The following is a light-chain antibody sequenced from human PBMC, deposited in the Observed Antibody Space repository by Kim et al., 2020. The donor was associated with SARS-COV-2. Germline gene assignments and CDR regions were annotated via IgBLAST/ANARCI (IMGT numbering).Light chain of an antibody. V-gene: IGKV1-13*02. CDR3: QQSNSYPIT. CDR2: DAS. J-gene: IGKJ5*01. CDR1: QGMTNT. Sequence: AIQLTQSPSSLSASIGDRVTITCRASQGMTNTLVWYQQKPGRAPNLPIYDASRLESGVPSRFSGSGSGTDFTLTISSLQPEDFATYYCQQSNSYPITFGQGTRLEIK.